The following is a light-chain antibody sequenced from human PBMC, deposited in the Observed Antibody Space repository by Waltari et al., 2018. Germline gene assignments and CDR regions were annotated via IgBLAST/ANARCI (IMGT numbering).Light chain of an antibody. V-gene: IGKV4-1*01. CDR1: PSVLYSSTNQNY. CDR2: SAS. CDR3: QQYYSPPFT. J-gene: IGKJ2*01. Sequence: DIVMTQSPDSLAVSLGARATINCKSSPSVLYSSTNQNYLAWYQHKPGQPPNLLIYSASTRESGVPDRFSGRGSGTDFTLTISGLQAEDVAVYYCQQYYSPPFTFGQGTKLGIK.